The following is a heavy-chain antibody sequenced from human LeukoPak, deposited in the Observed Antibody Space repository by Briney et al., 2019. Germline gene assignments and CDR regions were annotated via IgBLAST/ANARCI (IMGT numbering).Heavy chain of an antibody. Sequence: SETLSLTCTVSGYSISSGYYWGWIRQPPGKGLEWIGSIYHSGSTYYNPSLKSRVTISVDTSKNQFSLKLSSVTAADTAVYYCAREGGSLLRYFDWLLGGFDPWGQGTLVTVSS. CDR3: AREGGSLLRYFDWLLGGFDP. D-gene: IGHD3-9*01. J-gene: IGHJ5*02. V-gene: IGHV4-38-2*02. CDR2: IYHSGST. CDR1: GYSISSGYY.